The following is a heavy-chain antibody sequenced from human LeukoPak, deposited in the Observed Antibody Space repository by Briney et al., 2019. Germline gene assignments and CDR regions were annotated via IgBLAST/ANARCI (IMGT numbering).Heavy chain of an antibody. CDR1: GGSLSAYY. J-gene: IGHJ4*02. CDR2: INHSGST. V-gene: IGHV4-34*01. CDR3: ANSRDRSNIAARRFRVADRHFVY. D-gene: IGHD6-6*01. Sequence: PSETLSLSCAVYGGSLSAYYRTWVRQPPGKGLEWIGEINHSGSTNYSPSLKSRVTISVDTSKNKFSLKLSSVTAADTAIYSCANSRDRSNIAARRFRVADRHFVYWGQGTLVTVSS.